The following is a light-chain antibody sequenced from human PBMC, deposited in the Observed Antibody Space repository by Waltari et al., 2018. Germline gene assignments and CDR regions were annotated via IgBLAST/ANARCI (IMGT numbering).Light chain of an antibody. J-gene: IGKJ5*01. CDR2: NAS. CDR3: QQRRNCPLS. Sequence: VLTQSPATLSLSPGDRAALSCRASQSIVDAIAWYQQKPVQSPKLLIYNASNRAPGVPSRFSGSGSGTDFTLTISSLEPDDFAIYYCQQRRNCPLSFGQGTRLEIK. CDR1: QSIVDA. V-gene: IGKV3-11*01.